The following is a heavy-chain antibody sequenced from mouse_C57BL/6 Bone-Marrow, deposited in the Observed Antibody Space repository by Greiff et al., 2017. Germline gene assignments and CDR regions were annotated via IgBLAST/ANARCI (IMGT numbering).Heavy chain of an antibody. V-gene: IGHV1-15*01. Sequence: QVQLQQSGAELVRPGASVTLSCKASGYTFTDYEMHWVKQTPVHGLEWIGAIDPETCGTAYNQKFKDKAILTADKSSSTAYMELRSLTAEASAVAYCTGNYYGSSYWYFDVWGTGTTVTVTS. D-gene: IGHD1-1*01. CDR2: IDPETCGT. CDR1: GYTFTDYE. J-gene: IGHJ1*03. CDR3: TGNYYGSSYWYFDV.